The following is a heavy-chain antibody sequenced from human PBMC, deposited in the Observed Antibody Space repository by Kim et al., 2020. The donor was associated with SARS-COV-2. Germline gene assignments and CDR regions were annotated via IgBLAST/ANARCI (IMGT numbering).Heavy chain of an antibody. D-gene: IGHD1-1*01. CDR3: ARSGYNNNWFSSDC. J-gene: IGHJ4*02. Sequence: NPSLKSRVTMSVDTSKNQFSLKLSSVTAADTAVYYCARSGYNNNWFSSDCWGQGTLVTVSS. V-gene: IGHV4-39*01.